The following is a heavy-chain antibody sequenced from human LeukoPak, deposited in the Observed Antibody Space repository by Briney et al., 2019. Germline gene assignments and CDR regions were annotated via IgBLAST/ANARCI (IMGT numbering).Heavy chain of an antibody. CDR1: GFTFSNHE. CDR2: ISSSGGTI. V-gene: IGHV3-48*03. CDR3: ARDYYGSGNPFDY. D-gene: IGHD3-10*01. J-gene: IGHJ4*02. Sequence: GGSLRLSCAASGFTFSNHEMNWVRQAPGKGPEWLSYISSSGGTIYYADSVKGRFTISRDNSKNTLYLQMNSLRAEDTAVYYCARDYYGSGNPFDYWGQGTLVTVSS.